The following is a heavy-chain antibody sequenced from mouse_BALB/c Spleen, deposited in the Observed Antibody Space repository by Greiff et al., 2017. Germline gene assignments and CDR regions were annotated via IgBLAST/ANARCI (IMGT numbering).Heavy chain of an antibody. CDR2: IYPGDGDT. V-gene: IGHV1-80*01. J-gene: IGHJ2*01. CDR3: ARGDYSYYFDY. Sequence: QVQLQQSGAELVRPGSSVKISCKASGYAFSSYWMNWVKQRPGQGLEWIGQIYPGDGDTNYNGKFKGKATLTADKSSSTAYMQLSSLTSEDSAVYFCARGDYSYYFDYWGQGTTRTVSS. D-gene: IGHD1-1*01. CDR1: GYAFSSYW.